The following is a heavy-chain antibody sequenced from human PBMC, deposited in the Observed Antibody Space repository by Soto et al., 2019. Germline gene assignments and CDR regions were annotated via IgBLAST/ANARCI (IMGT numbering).Heavy chain of an antibody. J-gene: IGHJ6*02. CDR1: GYSFTSYW. V-gene: IGHV5-51*01. Sequence: GESLKISCKGSGYSFTSYWIGWVRQMPAKGLEWMGMIYPGDSDTRYSPSFQGQVTISADKSISTAYLQWSSLKASDTAMYYCARTPSYDSYGAGGQLYSSYGIDVWGEAPTV. CDR3: ARTPSYDSYGAGGQLYSSYGIDV. CDR2: IYPGDSDT. D-gene: IGHD3-10*01.